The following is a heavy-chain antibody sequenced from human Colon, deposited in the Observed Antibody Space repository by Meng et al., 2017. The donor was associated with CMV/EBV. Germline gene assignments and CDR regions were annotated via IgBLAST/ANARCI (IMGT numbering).Heavy chain of an antibody. CDR2: INSNSGAT. CDR1: GYTFSDYH. Sequence: QVQWAQSGAEVKKAGASVKVSCKASGYTFSDYHIHWVRQAPGQGLEWMGWINSNSGATDYAQKFQGRLTMTRDTSITTVYMELSSLRSDDTAVYYCARDPSGSRVPFDYWGQGSLVTVSS. J-gene: IGHJ4*02. CDR3: ARDPSGSRVPFDY. D-gene: IGHD1-26*01. V-gene: IGHV1-2*02.